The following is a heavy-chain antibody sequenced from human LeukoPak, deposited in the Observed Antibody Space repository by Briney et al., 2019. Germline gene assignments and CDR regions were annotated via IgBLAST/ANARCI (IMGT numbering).Heavy chain of an antibody. CDR1: GDSVSSRYYY. V-gene: IGHV4-61*01. CDR2: IYYTGTT. Sequence: PSETLSLTCTVSGDSVSSRYYYWSWIRQPPGKGLEWIGYIYYTGTTNYNPSLKSRVTISLDTSENQFSLRLSSVTAADTAVYYCARCSTSCYVADYWGQGTLVTVSS. D-gene: IGHD2-2*01. J-gene: IGHJ4*02. CDR3: ARCSTSCYVADY.